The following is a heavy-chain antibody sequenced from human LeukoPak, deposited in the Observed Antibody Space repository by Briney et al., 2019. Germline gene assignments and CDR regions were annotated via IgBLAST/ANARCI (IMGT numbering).Heavy chain of an antibody. J-gene: IGHJ4*02. D-gene: IGHD3-16*01. Sequence: SETLSLTCTVSNGSINTNNYYWGWIRQPPGKGLEWIGSIYHSGNTYYNPSLKSRVTISVDTSKKQFSLKLSSLTAADTAVYYCARRDYDYFWGSSGYFDFWGQGTLVTVSS. V-gene: IGHV4-39*01. CDR3: ARRDYDYFWGSSGYFDF. CDR2: IYHSGNT. CDR1: NGSINTNNYY.